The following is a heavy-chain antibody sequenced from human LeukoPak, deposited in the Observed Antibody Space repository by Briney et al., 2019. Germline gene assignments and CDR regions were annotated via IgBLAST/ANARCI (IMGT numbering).Heavy chain of an antibody. Sequence: PSETLSLTCAVYGGSFSGYHWSWIRQPPGKGLEWIGEINHSGSTNYNPSLKSRVTISVDTSKNQFSLKLSSVTAADTAVYYCAREAQDSSGYYYVGAFDIWGQGTMVTVSS. D-gene: IGHD3-22*01. CDR2: INHSGST. CDR3: AREAQDSSGYYYVGAFDI. V-gene: IGHV4-34*01. J-gene: IGHJ3*02. CDR1: GGSFSGYH.